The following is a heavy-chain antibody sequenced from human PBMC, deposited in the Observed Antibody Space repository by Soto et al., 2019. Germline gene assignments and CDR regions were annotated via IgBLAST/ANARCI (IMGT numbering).Heavy chain of an antibody. Sequence: PSETLSLTCAVYGGSFSGYYWSWIRQTPGKGLEWIGEIIHSGSTNYNPSLKSRVTISLDTSKNQFSLKLSSVTAADTAVYYCARVMGYCSSTSCYRQYYYMDVWGIGTTVTVSS. CDR2: IIHSGST. CDR3: ARVMGYCSSTSCYRQYYYMDV. CDR1: GGSFSGYY. V-gene: IGHV4-34*12. D-gene: IGHD2-2*01. J-gene: IGHJ6*03.